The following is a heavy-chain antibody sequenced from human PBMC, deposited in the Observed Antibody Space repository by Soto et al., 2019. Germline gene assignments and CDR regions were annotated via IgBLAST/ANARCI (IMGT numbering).Heavy chain of an antibody. Sequence: PGESLKISCKGSGYSFTSYWISWVRQMPGKGLEWMGRIDPSDSYTNYSPSFQGHVTISADKSISTAYLQWSSLKASDTAMYYCARHPGYSYDHDYWSQGTLVTVSS. V-gene: IGHV5-10-1*01. CDR1: GYSFTSYW. D-gene: IGHD5-18*01. CDR3: ARHPGYSYDHDY. J-gene: IGHJ4*02. CDR2: IDPSDSYT.